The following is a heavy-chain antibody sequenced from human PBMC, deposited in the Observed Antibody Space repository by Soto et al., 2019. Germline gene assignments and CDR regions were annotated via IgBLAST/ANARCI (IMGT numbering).Heavy chain of an antibody. CDR2: IIPIFGTA. J-gene: IGHJ6*02. D-gene: IGHD3-3*01. CDR3: ARDGGQTRYDFWSGYSGYYGMDV. V-gene: IGHV1-69*13. CDR1: GGTFSSYA. Sequence: SVKVSCKASGGTFSSYAISWVRQAPGQGLEWMGGIIPIFGTANYAQKFQGRVTITADESTSTAYMELSSLRSEDTAVYYCARDGGQTRYDFWSGYSGYYGMDVWGQGTTVTVSS.